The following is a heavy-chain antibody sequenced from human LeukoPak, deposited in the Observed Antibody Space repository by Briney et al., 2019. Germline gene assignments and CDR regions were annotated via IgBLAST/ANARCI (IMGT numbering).Heavy chain of an antibody. V-gene: IGHV1-8*01. J-gene: IGHJ4*02. CDR2: MNPNSGDT. CDR3: ARGLGDYYDTSGYYYAVPAH. CDR1: GYTFTTYD. D-gene: IGHD3-22*01. Sequence: ASVKVSCKASGYTFTTYDIPWVRQATGQGLAWMGWMNPNSGDTAYAQKFQGRVAMTRDTSISTAYMELSSLRSEDTAVYYCARGLGDYYDTSGYYYAVPAHWGQGTLVTVSS.